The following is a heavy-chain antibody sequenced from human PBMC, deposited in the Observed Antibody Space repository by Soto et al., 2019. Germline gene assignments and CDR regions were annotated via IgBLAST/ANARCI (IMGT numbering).Heavy chain of an antibody. CDR2: ISYTGRT. CDR1: GDSVTSGSYY. J-gene: IGHJ6*02. Sequence: PSETLSLTCIVSGDSVTSGSYYWTWLRQPPGKGLEWIGYISYTGRTKYNPSHQSRVTISVDTSKNDFSLNLSSVTAADTAVYFCAREWGLLPYYVMNVWGHGTAVTVSS. D-gene: IGHD7-27*01. V-gene: IGHV4-61*03. CDR3: AREWGLLPYYVMNV.